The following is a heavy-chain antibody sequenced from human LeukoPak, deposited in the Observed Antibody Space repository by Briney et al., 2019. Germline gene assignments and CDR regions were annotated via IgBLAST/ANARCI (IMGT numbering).Heavy chain of an antibody. Sequence: GGSLRLSCAASGFTFDDYTMHWVRQAPGKGLEWVSRINSDGSSTSYADSVKGRFTVSRDNAKNTLYLQMNSLRAEDTAVYYCARDGYGGNPLDYWGQGTLVTVSS. V-gene: IGHV3-74*01. CDR1: GFTFDDYT. D-gene: IGHD4-23*01. CDR2: INSDGSST. CDR3: ARDGYGGNPLDY. J-gene: IGHJ4*02.